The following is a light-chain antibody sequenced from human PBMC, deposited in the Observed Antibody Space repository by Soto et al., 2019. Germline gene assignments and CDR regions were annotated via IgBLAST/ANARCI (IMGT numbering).Light chain of an antibody. J-gene: IGKJ1*01. V-gene: IGKV1-5*03. CDR2: KAS. CDR1: QSISSW. Sequence: DIQMTQSPSTLSASVGDRVTITCRASQSISSWLAWYQQKPGKAPKHLIYKASSLESGVPSRFSGSGSGTEFTLAISSLQPDHFATYYCQQYNSYWTFGQGTKVEIK. CDR3: QQYNSYWT.